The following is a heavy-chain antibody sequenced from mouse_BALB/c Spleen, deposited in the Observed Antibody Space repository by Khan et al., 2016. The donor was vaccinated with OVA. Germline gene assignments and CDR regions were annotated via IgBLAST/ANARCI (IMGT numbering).Heavy chain of an antibody. CDR1: GYTFTDYA. J-gene: IGHJ4*01. CDR3: ARNYYGTRNAMDY. D-gene: IGHD1-1*01. Sequence: QVQLKQSGAELVRPGVSVKISCKGSGYTFTDYAMHWVKQSHTKSLEWIGVISTYYDDASYNLKFKGKATMTIDKSSSTAYLELARLTSEDSAIYYCARNYYGTRNAMDYWGQGTSVTVSS. CDR2: ISTYYDDA. V-gene: IGHV1S137*01.